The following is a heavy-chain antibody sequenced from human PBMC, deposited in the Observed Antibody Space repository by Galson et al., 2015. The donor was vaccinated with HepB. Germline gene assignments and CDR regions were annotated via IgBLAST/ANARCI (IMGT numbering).Heavy chain of an antibody. CDR1: GYTLTSYG. CDR3: ARYNWNDSHFDY. Sequence: SVKVSCKASGYTLTSYGISWVRQAPGQGLEWMGWISAYNGNTNYAQKLQGRVTMTTDTSTSTAYMELRSLRSDDTAVYYCARYNWNDSHFDYWGQGTLVTVSS. D-gene: IGHD1-20*01. V-gene: IGHV1-18*01. CDR2: ISAYNGNT. J-gene: IGHJ4*02.